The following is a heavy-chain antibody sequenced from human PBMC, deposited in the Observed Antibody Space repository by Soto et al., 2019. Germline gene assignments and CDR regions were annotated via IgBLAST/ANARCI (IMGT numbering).Heavy chain of an antibody. CDR1: GFTFSSYA. Sequence: GGSLRLSCAASGFTFSSYAMSWVRQAPGKGLEWVSAISGSGGSTYYADSVKGRFPISRDNSKNTLYLQMNSLRAEDTAVYYCAKWNRGSWSSYGGYFDYWGQGTLVTVSS. J-gene: IGHJ4*02. D-gene: IGHD2-2*01. CDR3: AKWNRGSWSSYGGYFDY. V-gene: IGHV3-23*01. CDR2: ISGSGGST.